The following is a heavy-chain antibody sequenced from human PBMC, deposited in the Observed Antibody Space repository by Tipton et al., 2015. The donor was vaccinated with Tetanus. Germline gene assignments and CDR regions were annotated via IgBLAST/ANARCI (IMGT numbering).Heavy chain of an antibody. D-gene: IGHD6-13*01. CDR3: ARTSAYSSSWYEGDFDY. CDR2: IYYSGST. V-gene: IGHV4-59*01. J-gene: IGHJ4*02. Sequence: GLVKPSETLSLTCTVSGGSISSYYWSWIRQPPGKGLEWIGYIYYSGSTNYNPSLKSRVTISVDTSKNQFSLKLSSVTAADTAVYYCARTSAYSSSWYEGDFDYWGQGTLVTVSS. CDR1: GGSISSYY.